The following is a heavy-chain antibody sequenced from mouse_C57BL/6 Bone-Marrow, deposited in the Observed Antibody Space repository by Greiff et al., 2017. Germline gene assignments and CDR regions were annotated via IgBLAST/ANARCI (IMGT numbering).Heavy chain of an antibody. CDR1: GYTFTSYG. Sequence: VKLQQSGAELARPGASVKLSCKASGYTFTSYGISWVKQRTGQGLEWIGEIYPRSGNTYYNEKFKGKATLTADKSSSTAYMELRSLTSEDSAVYFCARGRRNYYGSTWFAYWGQGTLVTVSA. J-gene: IGHJ3*01. CDR3: ARGRRNYYGSTWFAY. D-gene: IGHD1-1*01. V-gene: IGHV1-81*01. CDR2: IYPRSGNT.